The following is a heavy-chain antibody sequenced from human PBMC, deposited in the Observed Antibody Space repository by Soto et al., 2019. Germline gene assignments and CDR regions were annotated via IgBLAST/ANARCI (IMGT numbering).Heavy chain of an antibody. V-gene: IGHV2-5*02. D-gene: IGHD2-21*02. J-gene: IGHJ6*02. CDR3: IQSRCGGDCLQSYASHYYYGMDV. CDR1: GFSLSTSGVG. CDR2: IYWDDDK. Sequence: QITLKESGPTLVKPTQTLTLTCTFSGFSLSTSGVGVGWIRQPPGKALEWLALIYWDDDKRYSPSLRRRLTTRKHTAKNPLLLTMTNIDPVDTATYYCIQSRCGGDCLQSYASHYYYGMDVWGQGPTVTVSS.